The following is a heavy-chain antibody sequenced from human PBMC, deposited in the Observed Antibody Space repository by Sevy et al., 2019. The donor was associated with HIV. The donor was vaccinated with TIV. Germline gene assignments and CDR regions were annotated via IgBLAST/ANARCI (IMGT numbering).Heavy chain of an antibody. J-gene: IGHJ4*02. V-gene: IGHV4-30-4*01. CDR2: IYYSGST. Sequence: SETLSLTCTVSGGSISSGDYYWSWIRQPPGKGLEWIGYIYYSGSTYYNPSLKSRVTISVDTSKNQFSLKLSSVTAADTAVYYCARVGTEEFIYDYYFDYWGQGTLVTVSS. CDR3: ARVGTEEFIYDYYFDY. CDR1: GGSISSGDYY. D-gene: IGHD3-16*01.